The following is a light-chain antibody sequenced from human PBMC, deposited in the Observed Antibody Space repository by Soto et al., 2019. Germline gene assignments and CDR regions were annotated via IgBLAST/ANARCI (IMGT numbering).Light chain of an antibody. J-gene: IGLJ2*01. CDR2: GNS. V-gene: IGLV1-40*01. CDR1: SSNIGAGYD. CDR3: QPYDSSLSVV. Sequence: QSVLTQPPSVSGAPGQRVTISCTGSSSNIGAGYDVHWYQQLPGTAPRLLIYGNSNRPSGVPDRFSGSKSGTSASLAITGLRAEDEADYYCQPYDSSLSVVFGGGTKLTVL.